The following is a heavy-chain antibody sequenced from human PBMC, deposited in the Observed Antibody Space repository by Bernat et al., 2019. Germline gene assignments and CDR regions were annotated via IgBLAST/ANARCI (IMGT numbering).Heavy chain of an antibody. CDR2: ISAYNGNT. Sequence: QVQLVQSGAEVKKPGASVKVSCKASGYTFTSYGISWVRQAPGQGLEWMGWISAYNGNTNYAQKLQGRVTMTTDTSTSTANMELRSLRSDDTAVYYCARDVLLWFGELPQKYYYYGMDVWGQGTTVTVSS. J-gene: IGHJ6*02. V-gene: IGHV1-18*01. D-gene: IGHD3-10*01. CDR3: ARDVLLWFGELPQKYYYYGMDV. CDR1: GYTFTSYG.